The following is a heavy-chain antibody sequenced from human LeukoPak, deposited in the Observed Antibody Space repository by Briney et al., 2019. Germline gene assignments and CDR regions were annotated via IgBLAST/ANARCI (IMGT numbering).Heavy chain of an antibody. CDR2: ISGSGDNT. Sequence: GGSLKLSCAASGFSFSSYAMSWVRQAPGKGLERVSSISGSGDNTYYAESVKGRFTISRDNSKNTLFLQMNSPRAEDTAVFYCAKRSGYTTGWFFDFWGQGTLVTVSS. CDR1: GFSFSSYA. D-gene: IGHD6-19*01. V-gene: IGHV3-23*01. J-gene: IGHJ4*02. CDR3: AKRSGYTTGWFFDF.